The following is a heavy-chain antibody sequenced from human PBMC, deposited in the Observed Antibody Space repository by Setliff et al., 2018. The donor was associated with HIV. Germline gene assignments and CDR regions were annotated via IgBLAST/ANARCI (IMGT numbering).Heavy chain of an antibody. V-gene: IGHV1-18*01. J-gene: IGHJ4*02. CDR3: ARDLGISSGYYFDY. CDR1: GYTFTTYG. CDR2: ISAYNDNT. Sequence: ASVKDSCKASGYTFTTYGISWVRQAPGQGLEWMGWISAYNDNTNYAQKLQGRVTMTTDTSTSTAYMELRSLRSDDTAVYYCARDLGISSGYYFDYWGQGTLVTVSS. D-gene: IGHD3-22*01.